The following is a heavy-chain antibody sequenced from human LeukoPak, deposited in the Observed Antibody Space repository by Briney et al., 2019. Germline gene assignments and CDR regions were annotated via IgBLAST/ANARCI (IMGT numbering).Heavy chain of an antibody. D-gene: IGHD4-17*01. CDR2: IMPLFGRA. V-gene: IGHV1-69*05. CDR1: GGTLNNSA. Sequence: SVKVSCKTSGGTLNNSAISWVRQAPGQGLEWLGGIMPLFGRAGYAQKFQGRVTITKDESTRTVYLELTSLTSDDTAVYYCARDVHGDYGSGWFDPWGQGTLVSVSS. J-gene: IGHJ5*02. CDR3: ARDVHGDYGSGWFDP.